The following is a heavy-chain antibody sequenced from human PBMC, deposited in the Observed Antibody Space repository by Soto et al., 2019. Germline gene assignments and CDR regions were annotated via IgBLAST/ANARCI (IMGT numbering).Heavy chain of an antibody. Sequence: ASVKVSCKASGYSFRSYGINWVRQAPGQGLEWIGWVSGYNYNTKYAQKLQGRITVTTDTSTNTAYMELWSLRSDDTAVYYCGTPSSMLGAGWSDSWGRGTLVTVSS. CDR2: VSGYNYNT. CDR1: GYSFRSYG. CDR3: GTPSSMLGAGWSDS. J-gene: IGHJ5*01. D-gene: IGHD2-8*01. V-gene: IGHV1-18*01.